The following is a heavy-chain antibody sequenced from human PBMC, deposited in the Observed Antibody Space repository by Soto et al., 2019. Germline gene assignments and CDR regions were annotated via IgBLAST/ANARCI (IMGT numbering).Heavy chain of an antibody. J-gene: IGHJ6*02. V-gene: IGHV4-34*01. CDR3: QVSFRRFAYYYGMDV. CDR2: INHSGST. CDR1: GASISSYY. Sequence: PSETLSLACTVSGASISSYYWSWIRQPPGKGLEWIGGINHSGSTNYNPSLKSRVTISVDTSKNQFSLKLSSVTAADTAVYYCQVSFRRFAYYYGMDVWGQGTTVTVSS. D-gene: IGHD3-16*01.